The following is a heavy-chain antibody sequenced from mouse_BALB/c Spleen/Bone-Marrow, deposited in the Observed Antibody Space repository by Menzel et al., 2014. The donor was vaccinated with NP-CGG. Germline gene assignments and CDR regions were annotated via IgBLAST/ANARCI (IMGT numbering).Heavy chain of an antibody. CDR1: GYSFTSYY. Sequence: QVQLKHSGPELVKPGASVRISCKASGYSFTSYYIHWVKQRPGQGLEWIGWIYPGNVNTKYNEKFKGKATLTADKSSSTAYMQLSSLTSEDSAVYFCARGGMITENYAMDYWGQGTSVTVSS. D-gene: IGHD2-4*01. J-gene: IGHJ4*01. V-gene: IGHV1S56*01. CDR2: IYPGNVNT. CDR3: ARGGMITENYAMDY.